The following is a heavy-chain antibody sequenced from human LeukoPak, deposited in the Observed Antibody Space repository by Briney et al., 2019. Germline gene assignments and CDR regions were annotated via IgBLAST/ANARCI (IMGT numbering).Heavy chain of an antibody. J-gene: IGHJ4*02. V-gene: IGHV4-61*02. Sequence: PSETLSLTCTVSGGSISSGSYYWSWIRQPAGKGLEWIGRIYTSGSTNYNPSLKSRVTISVDTSKNQFSLKLSSVTAADTAVYYCARKGTGYNWNDNYWGQGTLVTVSA. D-gene: IGHD1-1*01. CDR1: GGSISSGSYY. CDR3: ARKGTGYNWNDNY. CDR2: IYTSGST.